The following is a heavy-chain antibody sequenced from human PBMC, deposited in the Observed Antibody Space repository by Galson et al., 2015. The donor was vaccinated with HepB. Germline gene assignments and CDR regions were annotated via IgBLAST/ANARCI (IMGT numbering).Heavy chain of an antibody. CDR1: GFTFSSYA. D-gene: IGHD2-2*01. CDR2: ISGSGGST. Sequence: SLRLSCAASGFTFSSYAMSWVRQAPGKGLEWVSAISGSGGSTYYADSVKGRFTISRDNSKNTLYLQMNSLGAEDTAVYYCARGQYQLPSTDYYYYYYMDVWGKGTTVTVSS. CDR3: ARGQYQLPSTDYYYYYYMDV. V-gene: IGHV3-23*01. J-gene: IGHJ6*03.